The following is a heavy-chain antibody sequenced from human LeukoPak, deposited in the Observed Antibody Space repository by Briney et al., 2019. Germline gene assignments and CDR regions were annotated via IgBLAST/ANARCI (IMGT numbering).Heavy chain of an antibody. Sequence: PGGSLRLSCAASGFTFSSYAMSWVRQAPGKGLEWVSAISGSGGSTYYADSVKGRFTISRDNSKNTLYPQMNSLRAEDTAVYYCAKDSSVRVLKTYYFDYWGQGTLVTVSS. V-gene: IGHV3-23*01. CDR2: ISGSGGST. J-gene: IGHJ4*02. CDR3: AKDSSVRVLKTYYFDY. CDR1: GFTFSSYA. D-gene: IGHD2/OR15-2a*01.